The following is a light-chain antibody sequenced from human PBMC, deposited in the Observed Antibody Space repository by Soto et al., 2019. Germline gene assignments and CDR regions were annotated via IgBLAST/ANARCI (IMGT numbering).Light chain of an antibody. CDR2: AAS. CDR1: QSLSSNY. Sequence: EIVLTQSPGTLSLSPGERATLSCRSSQSLSSNYLAWYQQKPGQAPRLLIYAASTRATGIPDRFSGSGSGTDSTLTISRLEPEDFSLYYCKQYGPSPMYTFGRGTRLEI. J-gene: IGKJ2*01. V-gene: IGKV3-20*01. CDR3: KQYGPSPMYT.